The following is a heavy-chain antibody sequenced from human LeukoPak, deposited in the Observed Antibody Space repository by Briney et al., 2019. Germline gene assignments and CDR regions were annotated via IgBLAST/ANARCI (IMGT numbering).Heavy chain of an antibody. V-gene: IGHV3-9*01. Sequence: GGSLRLSCAASGFTFDDYAMHWVRQAPGKGLEWVSGISWNSGSIGYADSVKGRFTISRDNAKNSLYLQMNSLRAEDTALYYCAKGPYDSSGSYAFDIWGQGTMVTVS. D-gene: IGHD3-22*01. CDR1: GFTFDDYA. CDR3: AKGPYDSSGSYAFDI. J-gene: IGHJ3*02. CDR2: ISWNSGSI.